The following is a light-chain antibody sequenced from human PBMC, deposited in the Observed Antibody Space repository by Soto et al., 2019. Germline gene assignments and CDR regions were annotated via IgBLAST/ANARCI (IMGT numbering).Light chain of an antibody. J-gene: IGLJ1*01. CDR3: SSYAGSSNV. CDR1: MRDVGAYNL. CDR2: EVN. V-gene: IGLV2-8*01. Sequence: LTQPASVSGSAGQSITISCSGTMRDVGAYNLVSWYQQHPGTAPKLMIYEVNKRPSGVPDRFSGSKSGNTASLTVSGLQAEDEADYYCSSYAGSSNVFGTGTKVTVL.